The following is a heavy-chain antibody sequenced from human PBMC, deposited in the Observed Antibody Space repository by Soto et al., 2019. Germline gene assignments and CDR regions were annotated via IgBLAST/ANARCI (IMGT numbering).Heavy chain of an antibody. Sequence: EVQLLESGGGLVQPGGSQRLSCAVSGFTFGSYAMSWVRQAPGKGLEWVSGIGGSGGSTYYADSVKGRFTSSRDNSKNTLYLQMNSLRVEDTAVYYCAKAKYSGYDISLNFDYWGQGTLATVSS. D-gene: IGHD5-12*01. CDR1: GFTFGSYA. CDR2: IGGSGGST. CDR3: AKAKYSGYDISLNFDY. V-gene: IGHV3-23*01. J-gene: IGHJ4*02.